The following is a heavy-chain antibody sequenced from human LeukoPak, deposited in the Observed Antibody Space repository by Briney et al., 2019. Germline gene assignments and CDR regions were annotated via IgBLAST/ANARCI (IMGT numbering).Heavy chain of an antibody. V-gene: IGHV4-39*01. CDR1: GGSISSSSYY. CDR3: ARHLGRTIDYGDYTTEIKYGMDV. J-gene: IGHJ6*02. CDR2: IYYSGST. D-gene: IGHD4-17*01. Sequence: SETLSLTCTVSGGSISSSSYYWGWIRQPPGKGLEWIGSIYYSGSTYYNPSLKSRVTISVDTSKNQFSLKLSSVTAADTAVYYCARHLGRTIDYGDYTTEIKYGMDVWGQGTTVTVSS.